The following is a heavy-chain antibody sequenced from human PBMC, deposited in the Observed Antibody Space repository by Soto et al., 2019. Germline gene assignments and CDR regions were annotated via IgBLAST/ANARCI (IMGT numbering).Heavy chain of an antibody. CDR3: AKGGSSWYIRHYYFDY. CDR2: ISGSGGST. J-gene: IGHJ4*02. CDR1: GFTFSSYA. D-gene: IGHD6-13*01. Sequence: GGSLRLSCAASGFTFSSYAMSWVRQAPGKGLEWVSAISGSGGSTYYADSVKGRFTISRDNSKNTLYLQMNSLRAEDTAVYYCAKGGSSWYIRHYYFDYWGQGTLVTVSS. V-gene: IGHV3-23*01.